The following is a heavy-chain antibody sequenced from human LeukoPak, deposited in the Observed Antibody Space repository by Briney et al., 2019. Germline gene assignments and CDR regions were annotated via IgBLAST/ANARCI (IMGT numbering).Heavy chain of an antibody. CDR1: GFTFSSYA. J-gene: IGHJ4*02. V-gene: IGHV3-23*01. D-gene: IGHD3-9*01. CDR2: ISGSGGST. Sequence: GGSLRLSCAASGFTFSSYAMSWVRQAPRKGLEWVSAISGSGGSTYYADSVKGRFTISRDNSKNTLYLQMNSLRAEDTAVYYCAKDPYDILTGPDYWGQGTLVTVSS. CDR3: AKDPYDILTGPDY.